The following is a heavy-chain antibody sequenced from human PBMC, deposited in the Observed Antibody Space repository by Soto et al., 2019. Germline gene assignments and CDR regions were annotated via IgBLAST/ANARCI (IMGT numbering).Heavy chain of an antibody. CDR2: IGTRGDI. Sequence: LRLSCAASGFAFSTFSMHWVRQAPGKGLEWVSSIGTRGDIYYADSVKGRFTISRDNAKNSLSLQMNSLRAEDTGVYYCAREETAWPLAYGLDVWGQGTTVTV. CDR3: AREETAWPLAYGLDV. D-gene: IGHD2-21*02. CDR1: GFAFSTFS. V-gene: IGHV3-21*01. J-gene: IGHJ6*02.